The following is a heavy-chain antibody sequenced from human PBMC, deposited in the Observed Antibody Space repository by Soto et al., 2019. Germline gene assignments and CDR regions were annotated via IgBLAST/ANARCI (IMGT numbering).Heavy chain of an antibody. J-gene: IGHJ4*02. V-gene: IGHV3-7*03. Sequence: GGSMRLSCATSDFTFRNYWMNWVRQAPGKGLEWVANIKPDGSATNYVDSVKGRFTISRDNVRNSVSLQMNSLRVEDTAVYFCFGGNGGPQWGQGTLVTVSS. CDR3: FGGNGGPQ. CDR2: IKPDGSAT. CDR1: DFTFRNYW. D-gene: IGHD3-16*01.